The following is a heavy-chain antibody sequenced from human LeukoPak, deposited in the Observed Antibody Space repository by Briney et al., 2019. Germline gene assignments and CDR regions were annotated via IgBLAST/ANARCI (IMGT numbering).Heavy chain of an antibody. CDR1: GGSISSYY. Sequence: SETLSLTCAVSGGSISSYYWSWIRQPAGKGLEWIGRISTGRTTNYNPALMSRITMSVDTSKNQFSLNLTSVTAADTAVYYCARELGPSNAHDYWGQGTLVTVSS. CDR3: ARELGPSNAHDY. D-gene: IGHD4-11*01. J-gene: IGHJ4*02. CDR2: ISTGRTT. V-gene: IGHV4-4*07.